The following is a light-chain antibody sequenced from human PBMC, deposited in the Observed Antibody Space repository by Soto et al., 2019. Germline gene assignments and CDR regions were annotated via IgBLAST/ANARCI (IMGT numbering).Light chain of an antibody. V-gene: IGKV3-20*01. J-gene: IGKJ1*01. Sequence: EVVLTQSPGTLSLTSVERATLSCRASQSISGTYVAWYQQKPGQAPRLLIYSASTRATGIPDRFSGSGSGTDFTLTISRLEPEDFAVYYCQHYGTSPSTFGRGTKVDIK. CDR2: SAS. CDR1: QSISGTY. CDR3: QHYGTSPST.